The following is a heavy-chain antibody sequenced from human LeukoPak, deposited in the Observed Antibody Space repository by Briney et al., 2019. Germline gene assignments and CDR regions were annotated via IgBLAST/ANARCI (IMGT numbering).Heavy chain of an antibody. J-gene: IGHJ4*02. CDR2: IYHSGST. CDR3: ARGLDQIYYYDSSGYHYYFDY. D-gene: IGHD3-22*01. Sequence: SETLSLTCAVSGGSISSSNWWSWVRQPPGKGLEWIGEIYHSGSTNYNPSLKSRVTISVDKSKNQFSLKLSSVTAADTAVYYCARGLDQIYYYDSSGYHYYFDYWGQGTLVTVSS. V-gene: IGHV4-4*02. CDR1: GGSISSSNW.